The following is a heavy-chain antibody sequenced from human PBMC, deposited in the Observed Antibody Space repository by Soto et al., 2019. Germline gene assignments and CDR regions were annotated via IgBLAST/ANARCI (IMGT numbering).Heavy chain of an antibody. Sequence: GESLKISCKGSGYSFAGYWITWVRQKPGKGLEWMGRIDPSHSRSYYSPSFRGHVTISATKSITTVFLQWSSLRASDTAMYYCARQIYDSDTGPNFQYYFDSWGQGTPVTVSS. CDR2: IDPSHSRS. CDR3: ARQIYDSDTGPNFQYYFDS. V-gene: IGHV5-10-1*01. J-gene: IGHJ4*02. CDR1: GYSFAGYW. D-gene: IGHD3-22*01.